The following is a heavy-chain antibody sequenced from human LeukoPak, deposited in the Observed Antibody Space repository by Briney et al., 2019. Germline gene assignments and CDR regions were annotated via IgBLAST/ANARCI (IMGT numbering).Heavy chain of an antibody. CDR3: AREPTSGREPTSGRPLDY. CDR2: IYSSGSN. D-gene: IGHD5-12*01. CDR1: GGSISGYF. V-gene: IGHV4-4*07. J-gene: IGHJ4*02. Sequence: SETLSLTCTVSGGSISGYFWSWIRQPAGKGLEWIGRIYSSGSNNYNPSLKSRATMSLDTSKNHLSLNLSSVTAADTAVYYCAREPTSGREPTSGRPLDYWGQGTLVTVSS.